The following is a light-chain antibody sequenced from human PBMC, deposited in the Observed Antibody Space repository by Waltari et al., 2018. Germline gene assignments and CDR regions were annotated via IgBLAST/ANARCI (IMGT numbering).Light chain of an antibody. J-gene: IGLJ3*02. CDR2: DVN. Sequence: QSALTQPASVSGSPGQSITISCTGHSSYGGAYDSVSWYQQHPGKAPKPLIYDVNNRPSGVSHRFSGSKSGNTASLTISGLQAEDEANYFCSAYTKSTTRYWVFGGGTKVTVL. CDR1: SSYGGAYDS. CDR3: SAYTKSTTRYWV. V-gene: IGLV2-14*03.